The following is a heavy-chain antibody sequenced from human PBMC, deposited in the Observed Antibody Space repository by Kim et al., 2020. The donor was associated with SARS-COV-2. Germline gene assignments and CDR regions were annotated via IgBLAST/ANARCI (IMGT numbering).Heavy chain of an antibody. CDR1: GYSFTSYW. V-gene: IGHV5-51*01. CDR3: ARHDIDYYDSSGYYSDY. J-gene: IGHJ4*02. Sequence: GESLKISCKGSGYSFTSYWIGWVRQMPGKGLEWMGIIYPGDSDTRYSPSFQGQVTISADKSISTAYLQWSSLKASDTAMYYCARHDIDYYDSSGYYSDYWGQGTLVTVSS. CDR2: IYPGDSDT. D-gene: IGHD3-22*01.